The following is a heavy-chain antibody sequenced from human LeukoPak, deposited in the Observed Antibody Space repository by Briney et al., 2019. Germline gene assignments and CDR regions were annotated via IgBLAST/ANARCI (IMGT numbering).Heavy chain of an antibody. CDR2: ICWNSGSI. CDR1: GFTFSSYA. Sequence: GGSLRLSCAASGFTFSSYAMHWVRHAPGKGLEWVSGICWNSGSIGYADSVKGRFTISRDNAKNSLYLQMNSLRAEDTALYYCAKDSSPRGGAFDIWGQGTMVTVSS. J-gene: IGHJ3*02. D-gene: IGHD4-23*01. CDR3: AKDSSPRGGAFDI. V-gene: IGHV3-9*01.